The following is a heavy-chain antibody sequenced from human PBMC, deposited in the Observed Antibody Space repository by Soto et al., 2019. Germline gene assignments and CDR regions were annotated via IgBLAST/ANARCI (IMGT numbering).Heavy chain of an antibody. Sequence: SSETLSLTCAVSGASISSGNHSWSWIRQPPGKGLEWIGYIYHSGSTYYNPSLKRRVTISVDRSKNQFSLNLNSVTAADTAVYYCARGGYSGYDLTFDHWGQGTLVTV. J-gene: IGHJ4*02. CDR3: ARGGYSGYDLTFDH. CDR1: GASISSGNHS. V-gene: IGHV4-30-2*01. CDR2: IYHSGST. D-gene: IGHD5-12*01.